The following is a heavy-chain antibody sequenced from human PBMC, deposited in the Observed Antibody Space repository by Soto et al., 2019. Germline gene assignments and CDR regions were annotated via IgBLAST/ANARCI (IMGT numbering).Heavy chain of an antibody. V-gene: IGHV4-61*01. J-gene: IGHJ5*02. Sequence: SETLSLTCPVSGFSVSSGSYYWSWIRQPPGKGLEWIGYIYYSGSTNYNPSLKSRVTISVDTSKNQFSLKLSSVTAADTAVYYCARDSVEMAKDWFDPWGQGTLVTVSS. CDR2: IYYSGST. D-gene: IGHD2-15*01. CDR1: GFSVSSGSYY. CDR3: ARDSVEMAKDWFDP.